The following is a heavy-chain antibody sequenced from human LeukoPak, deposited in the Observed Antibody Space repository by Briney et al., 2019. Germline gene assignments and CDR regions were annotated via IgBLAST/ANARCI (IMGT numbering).Heavy chain of an antibody. D-gene: IGHD5-18*01. Sequence: GGSLRLSCAASGCAFSSYAMSWVRQAPGKGLEWVSAISGSGGSTYYADSVKGRFTISRDNSKNTLYLQMNSLRAEDTAVYYCAKDPQIKRGYSKPYWGQGTLVTVSS. J-gene: IGHJ4*02. CDR2: ISGSGGST. CDR3: AKDPQIKRGYSKPY. V-gene: IGHV3-23*01. CDR1: GCAFSSYA.